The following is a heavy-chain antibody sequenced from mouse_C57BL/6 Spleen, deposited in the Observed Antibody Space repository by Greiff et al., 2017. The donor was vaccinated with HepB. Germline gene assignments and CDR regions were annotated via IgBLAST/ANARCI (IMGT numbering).Heavy chain of an antibody. CDR2: IDPSDSYT. J-gene: IGHJ2*01. D-gene: IGHD1-1*01. CDR3: ARGGLTTVVATDY. CDR1: GYTFTSYW. V-gene: IGHV1-59*01. Sequence: QVQLQQSGAELVRPGTSVKLSCKASGYTFTSYWMHWVKQRPGQGLEWIRVIDPSDSYTNYNQKFKGKATLTVDTSSSTAYMQLSSLTSEDSAVYYCARGGLTTVVATDYWGQGTTLTVSS.